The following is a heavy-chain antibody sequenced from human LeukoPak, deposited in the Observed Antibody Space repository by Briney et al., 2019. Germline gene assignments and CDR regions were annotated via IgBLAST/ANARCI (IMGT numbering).Heavy chain of an antibody. Sequence: GWSLTLSCAASGFTVSSNYMSWLRQAPAKGLEWVSVIYSGGSTYYEDSVKGRFTISRDNSKNTLYLQMNSLRAEDTAVYYCAREGYCSSTSCYLDAFDIWGQGTMVTVSS. CDR2: IYSGGST. D-gene: IGHD2-2*01. V-gene: IGHV3-66*01. CDR3: AREGYCSSTSCYLDAFDI. CDR1: GFTVSSNY. J-gene: IGHJ3*02.